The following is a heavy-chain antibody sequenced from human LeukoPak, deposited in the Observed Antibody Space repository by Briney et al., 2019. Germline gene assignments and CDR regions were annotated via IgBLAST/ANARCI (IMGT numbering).Heavy chain of an antibody. CDR3: AGALDSSSDH. V-gene: IGHV3-11*01. Sequence: GGSLRLSCAVSGFTFSNYCMSWIRQAPGKGLEWVAVISSGDSTKYGAGSVKGPFTISTDNAKNSLYLQRNSLKAEDTAVYYCAGALDSSSDHWGQGTLVTVSS. CDR2: ISSGDSTK. D-gene: IGHD6-6*01. J-gene: IGHJ4*02. CDR1: GFTFSNYC.